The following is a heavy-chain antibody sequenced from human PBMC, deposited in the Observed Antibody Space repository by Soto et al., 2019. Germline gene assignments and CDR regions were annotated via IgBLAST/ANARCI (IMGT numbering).Heavy chain of an antibody. CDR1: GFPFTTYG. V-gene: IGHV3-30*03. CDR3: VGGQYYFDY. D-gene: IGHD3-10*01. J-gene: IGHJ4*02. CDR2: ISYDGSNR. Sequence: QVQLVESGGGVVQPGRSLRLSCAASGFPFTTYGMHWVREGPGKGLEWVAVISYDGSNRYYAESVKGRFTISRDNSKNTLYLQMNDLRPEDTALYYCVGGQYYFDYRGQGTLVTVSS.